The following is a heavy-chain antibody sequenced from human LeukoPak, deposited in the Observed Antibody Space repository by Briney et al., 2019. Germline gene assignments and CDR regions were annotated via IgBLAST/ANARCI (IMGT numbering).Heavy chain of an antibody. V-gene: IGHV3-30-3*01. CDR2: MSSDGNAM. J-gene: IGHJ4*02. Sequence: GGSLRLSCAASGFTFTAYLIHWVRQAPAKGLEWVAVMSSDGNAMFYADSVKGRFTISRDNSKNTLYLQMNSLRAEDTAVYYCGRESEYYFDHSASFDYWGQGTLVTVSS. D-gene: IGHD3-22*01. CDR1: GFTFTAYL. CDR3: GRESEYYFDHSASFDY.